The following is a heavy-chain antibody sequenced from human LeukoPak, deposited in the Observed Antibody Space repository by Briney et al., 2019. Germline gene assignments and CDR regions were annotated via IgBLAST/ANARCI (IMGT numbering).Heavy chain of an antibody. CDR3: ARLLSGSDIWDWFDH. J-gene: IGHJ5*02. V-gene: IGHV4-59*08. CDR2: IHHSGTT. Sequence: SETLSLTCTVSGDSIIDYYWSWIRQPPGKGLEYIGYIHHSGTTNYNPSLNSRVSISKDTSNNQFSLSLTSVTAADTAVYYCARLLSGSDIWDWFDHWGQGTLVTVSS. D-gene: IGHD3-10*01. CDR1: GDSIIDYY.